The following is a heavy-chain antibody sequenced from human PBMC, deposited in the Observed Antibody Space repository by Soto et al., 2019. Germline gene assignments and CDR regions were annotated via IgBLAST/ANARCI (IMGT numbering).Heavy chain of an antibody. V-gene: IGHV2-5*02. CDR3: AHGVGYCSGGSCYPVPRAFDY. J-gene: IGHJ4*02. CDR2: IYWDDDK. Sequence: SGPTLVNPTQTLTLTCTFSGFSLSTSGVGVGWIRQPPGKALEWLALIYWDDDKRYSPSLKSRLTITKDTSKNQVVLTMTNMDPVDTATYYCAHGVGYCSGGSCYPVPRAFDYWGRGTLVTVSS. CDR1: GFSLSTSGVG. D-gene: IGHD2-15*01.